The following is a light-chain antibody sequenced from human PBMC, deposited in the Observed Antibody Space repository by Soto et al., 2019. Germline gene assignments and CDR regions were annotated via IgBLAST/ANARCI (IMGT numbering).Light chain of an antibody. Sequence: AIQLTKSPSSLSASVGDRVTITCRAIQGISSALAWYQQKPGKAPKLLIYDASSLESGFPSRFSGSGSGTDFTLTISSLQPEDFVTYYCQQFNSYPLTFGGGTKVEIK. CDR3: QQFNSYPLT. CDR1: QGISSA. CDR2: DAS. J-gene: IGKJ4*01. V-gene: IGKV1-13*02.